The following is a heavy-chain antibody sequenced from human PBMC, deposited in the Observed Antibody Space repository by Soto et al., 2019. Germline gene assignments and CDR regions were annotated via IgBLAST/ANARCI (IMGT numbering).Heavy chain of an antibody. V-gene: IGHV3-64D*06. CDR1: GVTFSSYA. J-gene: IGHJ4*02. D-gene: IGHD3-22*01. Sequence: GGSLRLSCSASGVTFSSYAMHWVRQAPGKGLEYVSSISTNGGSTHYADSVKGRFTISRDNSKNTQYLQMSSLRADDTAVYYCVKGVYDYDSSGYYLLDYWGQGTLVTV. CDR3: VKGVYDYDSSGYYLLDY. CDR2: ISTNGGST.